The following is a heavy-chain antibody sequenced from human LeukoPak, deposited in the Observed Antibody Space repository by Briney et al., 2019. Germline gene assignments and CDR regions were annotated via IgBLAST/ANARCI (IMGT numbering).Heavy chain of an antibody. J-gene: IGHJ3*02. CDR1: GGSISSYY. D-gene: IGHD4-23*01. CDR2: IYYSGST. V-gene: IGHV4-59*01. Sequence: TSETLSLTCTVSGGSISSYYWSWIRQPPGKGLEWIGYIYYSGSTNYNPSLKSRVTISVDTSKNQFSLKLSSVTAAGTAVYYCAREIDYGGNSGAFDIWGQGTMVTVSS. CDR3: AREIDYGGNSGAFDI.